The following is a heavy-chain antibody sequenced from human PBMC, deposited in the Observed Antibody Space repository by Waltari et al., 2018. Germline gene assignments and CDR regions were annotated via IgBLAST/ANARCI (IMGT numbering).Heavy chain of an antibody. CDR3: AGGYSSGWYAY. D-gene: IGHD6-19*01. CDR2: AFHGGTT. Sequence: QLHLQQSGPGLVKPSETLSLTCRVSGDSISTSRYYWGGIRQPPGKGLEWIGSAFHGGTTHYNPSLKSRVTISIDTSRNQFSLTLSSVTAADTAVFYCAGGYSSGWYAYWGQGTQVTV. V-gene: IGHV4-39*01. J-gene: IGHJ4*02. CDR1: GDSISTSRYY.